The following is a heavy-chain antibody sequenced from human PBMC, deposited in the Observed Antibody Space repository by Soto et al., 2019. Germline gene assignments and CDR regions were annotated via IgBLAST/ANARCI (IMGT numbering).Heavy chain of an antibody. CDR3: AKARGSDHDVIEPNWFDP. CDR1: GFTFSSYA. J-gene: IGHJ5*02. D-gene: IGHD3-16*02. Sequence: GGSLRLSCAASGFTFSSYAMSWVRQAPGKGLEWVSAISGSGGSTYYADSVKGRFTISRDNSKNTLYLQMNSLRAEDTAVYYCAKARGSDHDVIEPNWFDPWGQGTLVTVSS. CDR2: ISGSGGST. V-gene: IGHV3-23*01.